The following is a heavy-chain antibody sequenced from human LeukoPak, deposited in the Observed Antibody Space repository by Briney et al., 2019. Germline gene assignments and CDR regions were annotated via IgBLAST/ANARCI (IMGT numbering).Heavy chain of an antibody. CDR2: RYYSGST. CDR1: GGSISSSGYY. Sequence: SETLSLTCTVSGGSISSSGYYWGWSRQPPGKGLEWIGSRYYSGSTQYNPSLKRRVTISVDTFKNQFSLKLRSVTAADTAVYYCATSPQYGGYWGQGTLVTVSS. V-gene: IGHV4-39*01. CDR3: ATSPQYGGY. J-gene: IGHJ4*02. D-gene: IGHD4-23*01.